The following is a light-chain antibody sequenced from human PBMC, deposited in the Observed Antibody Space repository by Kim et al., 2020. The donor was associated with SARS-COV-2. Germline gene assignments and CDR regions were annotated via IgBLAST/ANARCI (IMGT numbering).Light chain of an antibody. V-gene: IGKV3-15*01. CDR3: QQYNNWPPNT. Sequence: VSTGGRAPLSCRGSQSVSSNLAWYQQKPGQAPRLLIYGASTRATGIPARFSGSGSGTEFTLTISSLQSEDFAVYYCQQYNNWPPNTFGQGTKLEI. CDR1: QSVSSN. J-gene: IGKJ2*01. CDR2: GAS.